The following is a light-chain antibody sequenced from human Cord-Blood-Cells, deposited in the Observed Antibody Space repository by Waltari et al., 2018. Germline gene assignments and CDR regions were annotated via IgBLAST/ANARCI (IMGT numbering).Light chain of an antibody. CDR1: SSDVGSYNL. J-gene: IGLJ3*02. CDR3: CSYAGSSTYWV. V-gene: IGLV2-23*02. Sequence: QSALTQPASVSWSPGPSITISCTGTSSDVGSYNLVSWYQQHPGKAPKLMIYEVSKRPSGVSNRFSGSKSGNTASLTISGLQAEDEADYYCCSYAGSSTYWVFGGGTKLTVL. CDR2: EVS.